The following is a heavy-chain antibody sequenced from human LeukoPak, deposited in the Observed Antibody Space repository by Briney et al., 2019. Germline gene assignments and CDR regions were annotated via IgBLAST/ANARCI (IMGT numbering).Heavy chain of an antibody. J-gene: IGHJ4*02. Sequence: QPGRSLRLSCAASGFTFSSYDMHWVRQAPGKGLEWVAVIWYDGSNENHVDSVKGRFTISRDNSKNTLYLQMNSLRAEDTAVYYCARGYSSAWEFGYWGQGTLVTVSS. D-gene: IGHD6-19*01. CDR1: GFTFSSYD. V-gene: IGHV3-33*01. CDR3: ARGYSSAWEFGY. CDR2: IWYDGSNE.